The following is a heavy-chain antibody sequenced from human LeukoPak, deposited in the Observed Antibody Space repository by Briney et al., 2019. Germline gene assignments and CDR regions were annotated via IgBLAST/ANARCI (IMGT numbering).Heavy chain of an antibody. CDR1: GGSVSSGSYY. CDR2: IYYSGST. Sequence: KPSETLSLTRTVSGGSVSSGSYYWSWIRQPPGKGLEWIGYIYYSGSTNYNPSLKSRVTISVDTSKNQFSLKLSSVTAADTAVYYCAMIYSSSWDPARYFQHWGQGTLVTVSS. CDR3: AMIYSSSWDPARYFQH. V-gene: IGHV4-61*01. D-gene: IGHD6-13*01. J-gene: IGHJ1*01.